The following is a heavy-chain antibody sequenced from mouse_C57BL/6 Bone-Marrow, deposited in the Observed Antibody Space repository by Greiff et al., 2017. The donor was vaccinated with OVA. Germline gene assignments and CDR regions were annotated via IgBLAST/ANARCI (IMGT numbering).Heavy chain of an antibody. Sequence: QVHVKQSGAELARPGASVKLSCKASGYTFTSYGISWVKQRTGQGLEWIGEIYPRSGNTYYNEKFKGKATLTADKSSSTADMELRSLTSEDSAVYFCARLRYYGDYWGQGTTLTVSS. CDR3: ARLRYYGDY. J-gene: IGHJ2*01. CDR1: GYTFTSYG. V-gene: IGHV1-81*01. CDR2: IYPRSGNT. D-gene: IGHD1-1*01.